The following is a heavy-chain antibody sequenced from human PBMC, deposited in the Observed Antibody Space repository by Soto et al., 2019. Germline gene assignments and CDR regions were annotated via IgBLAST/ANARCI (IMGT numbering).Heavy chain of an antibody. CDR1: GFTLSNNR. Sequence: EVRLVETGGGLIQPGGSLRLSCVVSGFTLSNNRMTWVRQVPGQGLEWVSDLYFYGSANYADSVRGRFTISKDDSKNTLYLQMNNLRADDTAVYYCARVGTSESFFDYWGQGTLVTVSP. J-gene: IGHJ4*02. D-gene: IGHD7-27*01. CDR3: ARVGTSESFFDY. CDR2: LYFYGSA. V-gene: IGHV3-53*02.